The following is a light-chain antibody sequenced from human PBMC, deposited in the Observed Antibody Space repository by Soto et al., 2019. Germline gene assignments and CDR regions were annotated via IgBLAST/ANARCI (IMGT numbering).Light chain of an antibody. V-gene: IGLV2-14*01. CDR1: SSDVGGYNF. Sequence: QSVLTQPASVSGSPGLSITISCTGTSSDVGGYNFVSWYQQHPGRAPKLLIYEVSRRPSGVSNRFSGSKSGDTASLTISGLQAEDEADYYCYSYRGYYTRVFGTGTKVTVL. CDR2: EVS. J-gene: IGLJ1*01. CDR3: YSYRGYYTRV.